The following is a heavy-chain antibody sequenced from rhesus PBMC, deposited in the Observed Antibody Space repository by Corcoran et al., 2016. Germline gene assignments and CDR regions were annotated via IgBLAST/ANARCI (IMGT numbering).Heavy chain of an antibody. J-gene: IGHJ4*01. Sequence: QVQLQESGPGLVKPSETLSLTCAVSGGSISADYYWSWIRQPPGKGLEWIGYIYGSGGGTNYNPSLKNRVTISIDTSKNQFSLKLSSVTAADTAVYYCATPADLDYWGQGVPVTVSS. V-gene: IGHV4-106*01. CDR3: ATPADLDY. CDR2: IYGSGGGT. D-gene: IGHD6-31*01. CDR1: GGSISADYY.